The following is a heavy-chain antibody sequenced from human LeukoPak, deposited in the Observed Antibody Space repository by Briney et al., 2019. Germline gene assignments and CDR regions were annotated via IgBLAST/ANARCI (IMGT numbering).Heavy chain of an antibody. J-gene: IGHJ4*02. CDR3: ARYTTAGYSSGWYGPSFDY. CDR1: GFTFSSYW. D-gene: IGHD6-19*01. V-gene: IGHV3-7*01. Sequence: GSLRLSSAASGFTFSSYWMKWVRPAPGKGLEWVANIKQDGSEKCYMDSVKGRFTISRANAKNSLYLQMNSLRAEDTAVYYCARYTTAGYSSGWYGPSFDYWGQGTLVTVSS. CDR2: IKQDGSEK.